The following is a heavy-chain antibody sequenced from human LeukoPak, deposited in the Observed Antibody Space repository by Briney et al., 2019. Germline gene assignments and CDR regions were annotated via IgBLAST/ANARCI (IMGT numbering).Heavy chain of an antibody. CDR2: INHSGTT. D-gene: IGHD2-15*01. CDR1: GGSFSGYY. V-gene: IGHV4-34*01. Sequence: SETLSLTCGVSGGSFSGYYWSWIRQPPGKGLEWIGEINHSGTTNYNPSLKSRVTISVDTSKNQFSLKLTSVTAADTAVYYCGRRVVVITSTGSLDPWGQGILVTVSS. J-gene: IGHJ5*02. CDR3: GRRVVVITSTGSLDP.